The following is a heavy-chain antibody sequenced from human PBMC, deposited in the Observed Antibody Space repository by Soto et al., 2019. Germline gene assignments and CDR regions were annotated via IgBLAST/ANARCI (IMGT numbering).Heavy chain of an antibody. CDR2: ISTYSGNT. J-gene: IGHJ6*02. D-gene: IGHD3-16*01. V-gene: IGHV1-18*04. CDR3: ARGLGTNGLDV. CDR1: GYKFITYG. Sequence: SVKVSCKASGYKFITYGITWVRQAPGQGLGWMGGISTYSGNTDYAQSFQDRVTMTTDTSTSTVYMELGSLRSDDTAVYYCARGLGTNGLDVWG.